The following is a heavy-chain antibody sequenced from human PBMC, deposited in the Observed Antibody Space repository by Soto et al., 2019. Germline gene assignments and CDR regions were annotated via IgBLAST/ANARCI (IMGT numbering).Heavy chain of an antibody. Sequence: QVQLQQWGAGLLKPSETLSLTCAVYGGSFRDYYWSWIRQPPGKGLEWIGEINHVGSTTYNPSLKSRVTISVDTSKNQFSLKLSSVTAADTAVYYCARDRITMIVVVITPYSYYYGLDVWGQGTTVTVSS. CDR2: INHVGST. CDR3: ARDRITMIVVVITPYSYYYGLDV. CDR1: GGSFRDYY. V-gene: IGHV4-34*01. D-gene: IGHD3-22*01. J-gene: IGHJ6*02.